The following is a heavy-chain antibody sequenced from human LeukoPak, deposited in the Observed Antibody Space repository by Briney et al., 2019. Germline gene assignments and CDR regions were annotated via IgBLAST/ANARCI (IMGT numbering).Heavy chain of an antibody. CDR3: ASLYGDSHYYYYMDV. CDR2: ISWNSGSI. CDR1: GFAFNSYW. J-gene: IGHJ6*03. V-gene: IGHV3-74*01. D-gene: IGHD4-17*01. Sequence: GGSLRLSCAASGFAFNSYWMHWVRQAPGKGLVWVSGISWNSGSIGYADSVKGRFTISRDNAKNSLYLQMNSLRAEDTAVYYCASLYGDSHYYYYMDVWGKGTTVTISS.